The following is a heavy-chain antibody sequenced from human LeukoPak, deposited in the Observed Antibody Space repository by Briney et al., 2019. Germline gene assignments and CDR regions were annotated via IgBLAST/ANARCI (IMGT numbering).Heavy chain of an antibody. CDR1: GFTFSNYG. D-gene: IGHD6-13*01. CDR3: AKEGSSKSSSWYNY. Sequence: GGSLRLSCAGSGFTFSNYGMHWVRQAPGKGLEWVAVIAHDGSVKYYADYAKGRFTISRDNSKNGLYLQMNSLRAEDTAVYLCAKEGSSKSSSWYNYWGQGTLVTVSS. V-gene: IGHV3-30*18. J-gene: IGHJ4*02. CDR2: IAHDGSVK.